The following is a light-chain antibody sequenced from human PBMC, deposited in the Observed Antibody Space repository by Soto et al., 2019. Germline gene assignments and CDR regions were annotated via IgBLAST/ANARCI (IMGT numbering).Light chain of an antibody. CDR1: SSNIGAGYE. J-gene: IGLJ1*01. CDR3: QSYDSSLSGXV. Sequence: QSVLTQPPSVSEAPGQRVTISCTGSSSNIGAGYEAHWYQQVPGTAPKLLIYENNNRPSGVPDRFSGSKSGTSASLAITGLQAEDEAEYYCQSYDSSLSGXVXXTGTKLTVL. V-gene: IGLV1-40*01. CDR2: ENN.